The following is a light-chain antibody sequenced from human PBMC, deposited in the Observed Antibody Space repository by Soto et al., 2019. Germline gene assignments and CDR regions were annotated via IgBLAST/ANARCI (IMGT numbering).Light chain of an antibody. CDR1: QSVSSY. J-gene: IGKJ3*01. Sequence: EIVLTQSPATLSFSPGERATLSCRAKQSVSSYLAWYQQKPGQAHRLLIYDASNRATGTPATFSGSRSGTGINLTISSLEPEDVAVYYCQQRSNWPPKITFGPGTKVDIK. CDR3: QQRSNWPPKIT. V-gene: IGKV3-11*01. CDR2: DAS.